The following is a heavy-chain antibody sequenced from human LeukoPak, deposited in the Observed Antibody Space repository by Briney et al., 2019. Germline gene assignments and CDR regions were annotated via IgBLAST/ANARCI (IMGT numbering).Heavy chain of an antibody. D-gene: IGHD6-19*01. CDR3: ANTQGQWLVPFDY. CDR1: GFTFNNYE. CDR2: ISSSGTTI. Sequence: GGSLRLSCAASGFTFNNYEMHWVRQAPGKGPEWVSYISSSGTTIIYADSVKGRFTISRDNSKNTLYLQMNSLRAEDTAVYYCANTQGQWLVPFDYWGQGTLVTVSS. V-gene: IGHV3-48*03. J-gene: IGHJ4*02.